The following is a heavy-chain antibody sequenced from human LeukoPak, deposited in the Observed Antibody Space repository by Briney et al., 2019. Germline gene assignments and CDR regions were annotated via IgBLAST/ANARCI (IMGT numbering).Heavy chain of an antibody. Sequence: PGASVKVPCKASEYTFTNYDINWVRQATGQGLEWMGWMNPNSGNTAHAQKFQGRVTITRNTSISTAYMELSSLRSDDTAVYYCARGLGQSWKPSWYFDLWGRGTLVTVSS. CDR1: EYTFTNYD. J-gene: IGHJ2*01. V-gene: IGHV1-8*03. CDR3: ARGLGQSWKPSWYFDL. D-gene: IGHD1-1*01. CDR2: MNPNSGNT.